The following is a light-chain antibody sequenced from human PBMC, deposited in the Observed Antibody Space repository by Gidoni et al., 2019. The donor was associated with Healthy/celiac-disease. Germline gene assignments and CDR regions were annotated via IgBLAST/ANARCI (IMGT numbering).Light chain of an antibody. V-gene: IGKV2-28*01. CDR2: LGS. J-gene: IGKJ4*01. CDR3: MQALQTPLT. Sequence: DIVMTQYPLSLPVTPGEPASISCRSSQSLLHSNGYNYLDWYLQKPGQSPQLLIYLGSNRASGVPDRFSGSGSGTDFTLKISRVEAEDVGFYYCMQALQTPLTFGGGTKVEIK. CDR1: QSLLHSNGYNY.